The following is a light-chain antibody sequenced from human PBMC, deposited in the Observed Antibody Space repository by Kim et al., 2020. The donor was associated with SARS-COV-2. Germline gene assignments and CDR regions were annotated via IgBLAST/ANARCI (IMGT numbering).Light chain of an antibody. V-gene: IGKV1-12*01. CDR3: QQSISFPLT. CDR2: GAS. Sequence: IQMTQSPSAMSASVGDRVTITCRASQGISTWLAWYQQRQGKAPKLLIYGASSLQSGVPSRFSGSRSDTDFTLTISSLQPEDFATYYGQQSISFPLTCGGGTKLEI. J-gene: IGKJ4*01. CDR1: QGISTW.